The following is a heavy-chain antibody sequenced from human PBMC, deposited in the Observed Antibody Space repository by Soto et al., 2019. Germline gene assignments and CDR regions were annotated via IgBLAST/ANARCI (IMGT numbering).Heavy chain of an antibody. D-gene: IGHD3-3*01. V-gene: IGHV3-11*01. CDR3: ARVPPPSITIFGVVSPNYYMDV. J-gene: IGHJ6*03. Sequence: GGSMRLSCAASGFTVYDYYMSWIRQAPGKGLEWVSYISSGGDTIYYAESLKGRFTISRDNAKNSLDLQMNSLRVEDTAVYYCARVPPPSITIFGVVSPNYYMDVWGKGTTVTVSS. CDR2: ISSGGDTI. CDR1: GFTVYDYY.